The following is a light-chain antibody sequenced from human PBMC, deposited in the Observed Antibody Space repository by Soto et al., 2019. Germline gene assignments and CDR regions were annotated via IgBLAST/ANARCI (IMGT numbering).Light chain of an antibody. CDR3: SSYTSSSTLV. CDR2: DVS. V-gene: IGLV2-14*01. Sequence: QSALTQPASGSGSPGQSITISCTGTSSDVGGYNYVSWYQQHPGKAPKRMIYDVSNRPSGVSNRFSGSKSGNTASLTISWLQAEDEADYYCSSYTSSSTLVFGGGTKLTVL. J-gene: IGLJ2*01. CDR1: SSDVGGYNY.